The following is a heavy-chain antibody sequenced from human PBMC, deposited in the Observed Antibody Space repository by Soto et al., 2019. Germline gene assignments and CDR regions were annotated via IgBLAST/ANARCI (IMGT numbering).Heavy chain of an antibody. D-gene: IGHD3-10*01. CDR3: ARTGRGDY. V-gene: IGHV4-34*01. J-gene: IGHJ4*02. CDR2: INHSGST. CDR1: GGSFSGYY. Sequence: PSETLSLTCAVYGGSFSGYYWSWIRRPPGKGLEWIGEINHSGSTNYNPSLKSRVTISVDTSKNQFSLKLSSVTAADTAVYYCARTGRGDYWGQGTLVTVSS.